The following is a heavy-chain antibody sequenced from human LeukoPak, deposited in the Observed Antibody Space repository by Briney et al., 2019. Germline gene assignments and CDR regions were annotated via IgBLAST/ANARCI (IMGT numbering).Heavy chain of an antibody. D-gene: IGHD3-22*01. J-gene: IGHJ6*02. CDR2: INPNSGGT. V-gene: IGHV1-2*04. CDR3: ARAGDYYDSSGYYDRDYYYYGMDV. Sequence: ASVKVSCKASGYTFTGYYIHWVRQAPGQGLEWMGRINPNSGGTNYAQKFQGWVTMTRDTSISTAYMELSRLRSDDTAVYYCARAGDYYDSSGYYDRDYYYYGMDVWGQGTTVTVSS. CDR1: GYTFTGYY.